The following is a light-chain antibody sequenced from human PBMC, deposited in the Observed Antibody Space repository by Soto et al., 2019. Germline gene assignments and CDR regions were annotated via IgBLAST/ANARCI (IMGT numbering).Light chain of an antibody. V-gene: IGKV1-39*01. J-gene: IGKJ1*01. CDR2: AAS. Sequence: DIQMTQTPSSLSASVGDRVTITCQASQDISNYLNWYQQKPGKAPKLLIYAASSLQSGVPSRFSGSGSGTDFTLTISSLQPEDFATYYCQQSYSTPRTFGQGTMVDIK. CDR1: QDISNY. CDR3: QQSYSTPRT.